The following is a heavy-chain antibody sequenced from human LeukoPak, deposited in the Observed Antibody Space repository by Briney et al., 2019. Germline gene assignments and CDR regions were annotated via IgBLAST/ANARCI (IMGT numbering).Heavy chain of an antibody. CDR2: IFYSGST. Sequence: SETLSLTCSVSGGSISSYYWTWIRQPPGKGLEWIGYIFYSGSTNYNPSLKSRVTISVDTSKNQFSLKLSSVAAADTAVYYCARGQLIAAPRPNYFDYWGQGTLVTVST. J-gene: IGHJ4*02. V-gene: IGHV4-59*01. CDR1: GGSISSYY. D-gene: IGHD6-13*01. CDR3: ARGQLIAAPRPNYFDY.